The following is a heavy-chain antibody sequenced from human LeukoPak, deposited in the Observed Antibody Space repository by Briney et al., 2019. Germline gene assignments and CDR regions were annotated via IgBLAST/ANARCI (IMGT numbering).Heavy chain of an antibody. Sequence: SETLSLTCSVSGDSITSYYWSWIRQPPGKGLEWIGYVYYTGGTNYNPSLGSRVTISIDTSKMQFSLKLSSVTAADTAVYYCARVLVGVGLDYWGQGTLVTVSS. J-gene: IGHJ4*02. CDR2: VYYTGGT. D-gene: IGHD2-15*01. CDR3: ARVLVGVGLDY. CDR1: GDSITSYY. V-gene: IGHV4-59*01.